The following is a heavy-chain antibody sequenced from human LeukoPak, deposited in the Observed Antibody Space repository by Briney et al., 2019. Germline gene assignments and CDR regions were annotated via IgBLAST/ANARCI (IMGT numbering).Heavy chain of an antibody. Sequence: HGESLKISCKGSGYSFSNYWIGWVRQMPGKGLEWMGIIHPGNSDTRYSPSFQGQVTISADKSISTAYLQWSSLKASDTAMYYCARGNYYFDYWGQGTLVTVSS. J-gene: IGHJ4*02. V-gene: IGHV5-51*01. CDR2: IHPGNSDT. CDR3: ARGNYYFDY. CDR1: GYSFSNYW. D-gene: IGHD1-7*01.